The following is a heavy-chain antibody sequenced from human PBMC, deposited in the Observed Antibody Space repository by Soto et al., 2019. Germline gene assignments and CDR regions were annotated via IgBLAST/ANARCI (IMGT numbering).Heavy chain of an antibody. Sequence: SQTHSLTCAISGDRVSSNSASLDWIRQSPSRGIEWLGRTYYRSKWSNDYAVSVKGRITINPDTSNNQFSLHLNSVTPDDTAVYYCARGPKYGMDVWGQGTTVTVSS. V-gene: IGHV6-1*01. CDR2: TYYRSKWSN. CDR1: GDRVSSNSAS. CDR3: ARGPKYGMDV. J-gene: IGHJ6*02.